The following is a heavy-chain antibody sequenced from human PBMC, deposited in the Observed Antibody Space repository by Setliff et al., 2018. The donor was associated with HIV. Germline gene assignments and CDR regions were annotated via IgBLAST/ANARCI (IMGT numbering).Heavy chain of an antibody. CDR3: ARERSDSYDRGRRNHYYIDV. CDR1: GYTFTSYD. CDR2: MNPNGGNS. J-gene: IGHJ6*03. V-gene: IGHV1-8*02. D-gene: IGHD3-16*01. Sequence: GASVKVSCKASGYTFTSYDINWVRQATGQGLEWMGWMNPNGGNSGYAQKFQGRVTMTSDASISTAYMELNTLQFEDAAVYYCARERSDSYDRGRRNHYYIDVWGKGTTVTVSS.